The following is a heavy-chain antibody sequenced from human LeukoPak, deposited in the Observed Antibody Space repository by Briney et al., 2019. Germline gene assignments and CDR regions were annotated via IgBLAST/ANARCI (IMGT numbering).Heavy chain of an antibody. Sequence: SVKVSCRSSGGTFGNYAITWVRQAPGQGLEWMGGIVPLFGKANVAQKFQGRVTLTADESTGTTYLELSSLKSEDTAIYFCATDDHPSGFEFWGQGTLVTASS. D-gene: IGHD1-26*01. CDR1: GGTFGNYA. CDR3: ATDDHPSGFEF. J-gene: IGHJ4*02. CDR2: IVPLFGKA. V-gene: IGHV1-69*01.